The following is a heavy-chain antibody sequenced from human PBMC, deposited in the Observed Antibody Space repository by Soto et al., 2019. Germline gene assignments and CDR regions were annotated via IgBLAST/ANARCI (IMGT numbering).Heavy chain of an antibody. V-gene: IGHV3-23*01. CDR1: GFTFSSYA. D-gene: IGHD3-22*01. J-gene: IGHJ6*02. CDR2: ISGSGGST. CDR3: AKGSDPSITMIVVVFKYYCYYGMDV. Sequence: PGGSLRLACAASGFTFSSYAMSWVRQAPGKGLEWVSAISGSGGSTYYADSVKGRFTISRDNSKNTLYLQMNSLRAEDTAVYYCAKGSDPSITMIVVVFKYYCYYGMDVCGQGT.